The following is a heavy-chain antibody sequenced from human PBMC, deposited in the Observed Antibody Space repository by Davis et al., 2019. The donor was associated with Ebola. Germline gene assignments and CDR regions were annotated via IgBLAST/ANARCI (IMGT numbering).Heavy chain of an antibody. Sequence: PSETLSLTCTVSGGSVSSGSYYWSWIRQPPGKGLEWIGYIYYSGSTNYNPSLKSRVTISVDTSKNQFSLKLSSVTAADTAVYYCARAKVVVPAEDYYYYYGMDVWGQGTTVTVSS. D-gene: IGHD2-2*01. J-gene: IGHJ6*02. CDR2: IYYSGST. CDR1: GGSVSSGSYY. CDR3: ARAKVVVPAEDYYYYYGMDV. V-gene: IGHV4-61*01.